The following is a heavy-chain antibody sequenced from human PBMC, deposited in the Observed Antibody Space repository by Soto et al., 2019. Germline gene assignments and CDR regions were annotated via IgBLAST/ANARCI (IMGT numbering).Heavy chain of an antibody. Sequence: QVQLQESGPGLVKPSQTLSLTCTVSGGSISSGGYYWSWIRQHPGKGLEWIGYIYYSGSTYYNQSLKSRVTIPVDTSKNQFSLKLSSVTAADTAVYYCAGSGGWLLPPGYWGQGTLVTVSS. CDR3: AGSGGWLLPPGY. J-gene: IGHJ4*02. CDR1: GGSISSGGYY. V-gene: IGHV4-31*03. CDR2: IYYSGST. D-gene: IGHD3-10*01.